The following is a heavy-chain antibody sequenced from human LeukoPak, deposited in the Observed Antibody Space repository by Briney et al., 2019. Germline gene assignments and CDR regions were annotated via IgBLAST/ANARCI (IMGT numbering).Heavy chain of an antibody. V-gene: IGHV1-69*13. Sequence: GASVKVSCTASGGTFSSYAISWVRQAPGQGLEWKGGIIPIFGTANYAQKFQGRVTITADESTSTAYMELSSLRSEDTAVYYCATEAGSSGYYGMDVWGQGTTVTVSS. CDR1: GGTFSSYA. CDR2: IIPIFGTA. J-gene: IGHJ6*02. CDR3: ATEAGSSGYYGMDV. D-gene: IGHD3-10*01.